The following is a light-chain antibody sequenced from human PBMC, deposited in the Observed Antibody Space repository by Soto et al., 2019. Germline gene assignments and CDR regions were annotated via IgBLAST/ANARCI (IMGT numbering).Light chain of an antibody. CDR2: AAS. J-gene: IGKJ3*01. CDR3: QQRYSTPPVT. V-gene: IGKV1-39*01. CDR1: QSISSY. Sequence: DIQMTQSPSSLSASVGDRVTITCRASQSISSYLNWYQQKPGKAPKLLIYAASSLQSGVPSRFTGSGSATDFTLTTRSLQPEDFATYYCQQRYSTPPVTFGPGTKVDIK.